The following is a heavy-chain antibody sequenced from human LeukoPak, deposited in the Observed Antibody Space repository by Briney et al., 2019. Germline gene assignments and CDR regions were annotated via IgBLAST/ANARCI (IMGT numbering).Heavy chain of an antibody. CDR3: ANYYYDSSGYRFDY. V-gene: IGHV4-61*02. CDR2: IFTSGIT. D-gene: IGHD3-22*01. CDR1: GASINSGSSY. Sequence: SQTLSLTCTVSGASINSGSSYWGWIWQPAGKGLEWIGRIFTSGITDYNPSLKSRVTISIDASKNQFSLKLTSVTAADTAMYYCANYYYDSSGYRFDYWGQGTLVTVSS. J-gene: IGHJ4*02.